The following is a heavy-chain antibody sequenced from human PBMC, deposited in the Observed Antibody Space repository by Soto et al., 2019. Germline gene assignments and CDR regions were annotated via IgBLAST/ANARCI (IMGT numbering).Heavy chain of an antibody. V-gene: IGHV3-7*01. CDR3: ARGWTPGGTDYYYYYMDV. D-gene: IGHD3-16*01. CDR2: IKQDGSEK. Sequence: GGSLRLSCAASGFTFSSYWMSWVRQAPGKGLEWVANIKQDGSEKYYVDSVKGRFTISRDNAKNSLYLQMNSLRAEDTAVYYCARGWTPGGTDYYYYYMDVWGKGTTVTVSS. CDR1: GFTFSSYW. J-gene: IGHJ6*03.